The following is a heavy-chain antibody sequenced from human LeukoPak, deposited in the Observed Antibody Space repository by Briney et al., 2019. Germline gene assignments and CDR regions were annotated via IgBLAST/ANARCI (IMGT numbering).Heavy chain of an antibody. V-gene: IGHV3-64*01. CDR2: ISSNGSST. CDR3: ARSAYSSGWYWRAFDI. D-gene: IGHD6-19*01. J-gene: IGHJ3*02. CDR1: GSTFSSYA. Sequence: GRTLRLSCAASGSTFSSYATHWVRHAPGKGLEYVSAISSNGSSTYYANSVKGRFTISRDNSKNTLYLQMGSLRAEDMAVYYCARSAYSSGWYWRAFDIWGQGTMVTVSS.